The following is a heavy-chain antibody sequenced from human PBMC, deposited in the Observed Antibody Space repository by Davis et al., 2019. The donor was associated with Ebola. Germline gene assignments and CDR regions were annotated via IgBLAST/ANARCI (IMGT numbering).Heavy chain of an antibody. V-gene: IGHV4-39*07. CDR3: ARDSSHVPGRGPLDY. CDR2: IYYSGST. CDR1: GGSISSSNYY. D-gene: IGHD1-1*01. Sequence: PSETLSLTCTVSGGSISSSNYYWGWIRQPPGKGLEWIGSIYYSGSTYYNPPLKSRVTISVDTSKNQFSLKLSSVTAADTAVYYCARDSSHVPGRGPLDYWGQGTLVTVSS. J-gene: IGHJ4*02.